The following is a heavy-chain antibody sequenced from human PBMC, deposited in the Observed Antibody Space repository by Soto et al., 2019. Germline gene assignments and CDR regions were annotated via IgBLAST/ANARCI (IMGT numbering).Heavy chain of an antibody. D-gene: IGHD6-13*01. J-gene: IGHJ6*02. CDR2: ISSSSSTI. CDR1: GFTFSSYS. V-gene: IGHV3-48*02. CDR3: ASNYGGDSSSWYGTLGYYYYGMDV. Sequence: GGSLRLSCAASGFTFSSYSMNWVRQAPGKGLEWVSYISSSSSTIYYADSVKGRFTISRDNAKNSLYLQMNSLRDEDTAVYYCASNYGGDSSSWYGTLGYYYYGMDVWGQGTTVTVSS.